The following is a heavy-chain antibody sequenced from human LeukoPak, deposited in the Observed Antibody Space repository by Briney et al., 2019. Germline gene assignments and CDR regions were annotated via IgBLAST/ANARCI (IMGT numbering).Heavy chain of an antibody. D-gene: IGHD7-27*01. CDR3: VKDFGKTGDEDYFDG. J-gene: IGHJ4*02. CDR2: ISWTGRII. CDR1: GFRFEHYA. Sequence: GGSLRLSCAASGFRFEHYAIHWVRQVPGKGLAWVAGISWTGRIIGYADSVKGRFIISRDNANTSLHLQMNSLRAEDMAFYFCVKDFGKTGDEDYFDGWGQGTLVTVSS. V-gene: IGHV3-9*03.